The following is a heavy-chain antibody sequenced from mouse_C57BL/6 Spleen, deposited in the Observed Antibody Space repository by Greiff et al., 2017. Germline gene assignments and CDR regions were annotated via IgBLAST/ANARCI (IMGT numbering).Heavy chain of an antibody. D-gene: IGHD1-1*01. V-gene: IGHV14-3*01. J-gene: IGHJ1*03. CDR1: GFNIKNTY. CDR3: AHYYGSSYWYFDV. CDR2: IDPANGNT. Sequence: VQLKESVAELVRPGASVKLSCTASGFNIKNTYMHWVKQRPEQGLEWIGRIDPANGNTKYAPKFQGKATIPADTSSNTAYLQLSSLTSEDTAIYYCAHYYGSSYWYFDVWGTGTTVTVSS.